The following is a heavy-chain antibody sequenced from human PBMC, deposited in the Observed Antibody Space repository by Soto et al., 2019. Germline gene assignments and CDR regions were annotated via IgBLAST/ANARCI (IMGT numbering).Heavy chain of an antibody. CDR2: INHSGST. CDR1: GGSFSGYY. Sequence: QVQLQQWGAGLLKPSETLSLTCAVYGGSFSGYYWSWIRQPPGKGLEWIGEINHSGSTNYNPSLKSRVSLSVDACENQFSLQLRSVNAADTAVYYCARGDGYSYGIYYFDCWGQGTLVTVSS. D-gene: IGHD5-18*01. CDR3: ARGDGYSYGIYYFDC. V-gene: IGHV4-34*01. J-gene: IGHJ4*02.